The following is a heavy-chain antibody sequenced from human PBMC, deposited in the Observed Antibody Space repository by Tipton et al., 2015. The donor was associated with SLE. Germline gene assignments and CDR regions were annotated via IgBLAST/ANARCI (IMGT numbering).Heavy chain of an antibody. J-gene: IGHJ5*02. D-gene: IGHD1-1*01. CDR3: ARAFLTTGATGDWFDP. CDR1: GGSFSGYY. Sequence: TLSLTCAVYGGSFSGYYWSWIRQPPGKGLEWIGEINHSGSTNYNPSLKSRVTISIDTSKNQFSLKLSSVTAADTALYYCARAFLTTGATGDWFDPWGQGTLVTVSS. V-gene: IGHV4-34*01. CDR2: INHSGST.